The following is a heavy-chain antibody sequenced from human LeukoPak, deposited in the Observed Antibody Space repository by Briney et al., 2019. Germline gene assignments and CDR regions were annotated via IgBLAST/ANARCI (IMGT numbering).Heavy chain of an antibody. CDR1: GDTFTGYY. CDR2: INPTSGGT. J-gene: IGHJ4*02. CDR3: ARDTAYKDY. V-gene: IGHV1-2*02. D-gene: IGHD5-24*01. Sequence: ASVTVSCKASGDTFTGYYIHWVRQAPGQGLEWMGWINPTSGGTIYAQKFQGRVTMTRDTSITTAYMELSSLRSDDTAVYYCARDTAYKDYWGQGTLVTVSS.